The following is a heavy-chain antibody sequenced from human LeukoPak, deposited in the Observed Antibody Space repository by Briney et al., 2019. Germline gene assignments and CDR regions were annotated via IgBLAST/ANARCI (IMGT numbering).Heavy chain of an antibody. D-gene: IGHD4-17*01. CDR1: GFTFSRYW. CDR3: TTPNSRTAYYGMDV. J-gene: IGHJ6*02. Sequence: GGSLRLSGAASGFTFSRYWMHWVRQAPGKGLVWVSRINSDGSSTIYADSVKGRSTISRDNARNTLYLQMNSLRAEDTAVYYCTTPNSRTAYYGMDVWGQGTTVTVSS. V-gene: IGHV3-74*01. CDR2: INSDGSST.